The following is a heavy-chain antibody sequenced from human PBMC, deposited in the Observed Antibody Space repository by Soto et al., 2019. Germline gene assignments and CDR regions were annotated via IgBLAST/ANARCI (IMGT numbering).Heavy chain of an antibody. J-gene: IGHJ3*02. Sequence: SVKVSCKASGGTFSSYAISWVRQAPGQGLEWMGGIIPIFGTANYAQKSQGRVTITADKSTSTAYMELSSLRSEDTAVYYCARDRNNYYDSSGYWGAHVDAFDIWGQGTMVTVSS. D-gene: IGHD3-22*01. CDR2: IIPIFGTA. CDR3: ARDRNNYYDSSGYWGAHVDAFDI. CDR1: GGTFSSYA. V-gene: IGHV1-69*06.